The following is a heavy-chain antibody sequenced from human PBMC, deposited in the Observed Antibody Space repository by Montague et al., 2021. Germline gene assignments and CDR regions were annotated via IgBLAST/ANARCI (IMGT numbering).Heavy chain of an antibody. CDR1: RSLINSDYC. V-gene: IGHV4-38-2*02. CDR3: ARERDRYYYMDI. Sequence: SKTLSLTCTVSRSLINSDYCWGWIRQPPGKGLEWMGSVSHGGRTYYNPSLKSRVTISVDTSNNHFSLKLSSVTAADTAMYYCARERDRYYYMDIWGKGTTITVSS. CDR2: VSHGGRT. J-gene: IGHJ6*03.